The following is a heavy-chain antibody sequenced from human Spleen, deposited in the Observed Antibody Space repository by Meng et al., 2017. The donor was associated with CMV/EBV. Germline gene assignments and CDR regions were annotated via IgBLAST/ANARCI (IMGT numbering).Heavy chain of an antibody. J-gene: IGHJ6*02. CDR2: ISWNSGSI. D-gene: IGHD3-3*01. CDR1: GFTFDDYA. CDR3: ARGELRFLEWLLTPPFYYYGMDV. Sequence: SLKISCAASGFTFDDYAMHWVRQAPGKGLEWVSGISWNSGSIGYADSVKGRFTISRDNAKNSLYLQMNSLRAEDTALYYCARGELRFLEWLLTPPFYYYGMDVWGQGTTVTVSS. V-gene: IGHV3-9*01.